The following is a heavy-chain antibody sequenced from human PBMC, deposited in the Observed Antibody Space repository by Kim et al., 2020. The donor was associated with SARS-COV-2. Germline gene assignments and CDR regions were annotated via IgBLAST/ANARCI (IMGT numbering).Heavy chain of an antibody. J-gene: IGHJ4*02. CDR1: GVSISRYF. Sequence: SETLSLTCSVSGVSISRYFWSWIRQPPGKGLEWIGYIYYTGSTNYNPSLKGRVTISLDTPNNPASLTLNSVTAANMAVYSFATYGGYSGFYNWGPGTLVT. D-gene: IGHD4-17*01. V-gene: IGHV4-59*13. CDR2: IYYTGST. CDR3: ATYGGYSGFYN.